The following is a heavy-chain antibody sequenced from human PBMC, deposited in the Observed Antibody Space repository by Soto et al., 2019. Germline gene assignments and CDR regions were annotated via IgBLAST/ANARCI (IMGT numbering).Heavy chain of an antibody. CDR1: GYTFTSYG. V-gene: IGHV1-18*01. J-gene: IGHJ6*02. Sequence: ASVKVSCKASGYTFTSYGISWVRQAPGQGLEWMGWISAYNGNTNYAQKLQGRVTMTTDTSTSTAYMELRSLRSDDTAVYYCARDSWDTVTIVVRVSYYYYYGMDVWG. CDR3: ARDSWDTVTIVVRVSYYYYYGMDV. CDR2: ISAYNGNT. D-gene: IGHD4-17*01.